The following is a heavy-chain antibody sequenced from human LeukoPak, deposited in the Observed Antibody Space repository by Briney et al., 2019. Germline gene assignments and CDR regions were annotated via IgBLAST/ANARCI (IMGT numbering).Heavy chain of an antibody. CDR3: VTSFDWVFDY. J-gene: IGHJ4*02. CDR2: INSDGSST. CDR1: GFTFSTYW. D-gene: IGHD2-21*01. V-gene: IGHV3-74*01. Sequence: PGGSQRLSCAASGFTFSTYWMHWVRQAPGKGLVWVSRINSDGSSTNYADSVKGRFTISRDNARNTLYLQMNSLRAEDTAVYYCVTSFDWVFDYWGQGTLVTVSS.